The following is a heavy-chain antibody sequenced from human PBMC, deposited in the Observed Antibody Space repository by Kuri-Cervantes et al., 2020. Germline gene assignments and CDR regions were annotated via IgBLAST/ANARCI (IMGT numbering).Heavy chain of an antibody. V-gene: IGHV4-34*01. CDR2: INHSGST. CDR1: GGSISRYY. J-gene: IGHJ4*02. Sequence: SETLSLTCTVSGGSISRYYWSWIRQPPGKGLEWIGEINHSGSTNYNPSLKSRVTISVDKSKNQFSLKLSSVTAADTAVYYCARVSSSWYQNFDYWGQGTLVTVSS. CDR3: ARVSSSWYQNFDY. D-gene: IGHD6-13*01.